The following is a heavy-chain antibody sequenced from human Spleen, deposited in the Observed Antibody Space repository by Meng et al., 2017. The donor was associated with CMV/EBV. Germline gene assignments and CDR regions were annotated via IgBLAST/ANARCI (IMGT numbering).Heavy chain of an antibody. D-gene: IGHD3-3*01. J-gene: IGHJ4*02. CDR3: AREGKAGLRPPDHSFDS. CDR2: INPSGGSP. CDR1: GYTFTPYY. V-gene: IGHV1-46*01. Sequence: ASVKVSCKTSGYTFTPYYIHWVRQAPGQGLEWMGVINPSGGSPTYARDFQGRVSMTKDTSTTTVYMELSSLRSEDTAVYYCAREGKAGLRPPDHSFDSGARERWSPSPQ.